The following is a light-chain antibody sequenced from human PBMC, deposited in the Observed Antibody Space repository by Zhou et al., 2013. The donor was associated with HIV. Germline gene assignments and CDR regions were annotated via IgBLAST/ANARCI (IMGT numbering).Light chain of an antibody. CDR2: AAS. V-gene: IGKV1-NL1*01. Sequence: DIQMTQSPSSLSASVGDRVTITCRASQGISNSLAWYQQKPGKAPKLLLYAASRLESGVPSRFSGSGSGTDYTLTISSLQPEDFATYYCQQHDSFGQGTKLEIK. CDR1: QGISNS. J-gene: IGKJ2*01. CDR3: QQHDS.